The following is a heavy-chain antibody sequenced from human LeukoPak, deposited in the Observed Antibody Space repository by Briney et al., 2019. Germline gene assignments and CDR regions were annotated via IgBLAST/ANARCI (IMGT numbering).Heavy chain of an antibody. J-gene: IGHJ6*02. CDR2: IYHNGTP. CDR1: VGSISSGNW. Sequence: PSETLSLTCGVSVGSISSGNWWSWVRQSPGKGLEWIGDIYHNGTPNYDPSQKSRLTISADAFKNHFSLKLTSVTAADTAVDHCATAPILRGEGGEHYKYGMDVWGQGTTVIVSS. D-gene: IGHD2-2*02. CDR3: ATAPILRGEGGEHYKYGMDV. V-gene: IGHV4/OR15-8*01.